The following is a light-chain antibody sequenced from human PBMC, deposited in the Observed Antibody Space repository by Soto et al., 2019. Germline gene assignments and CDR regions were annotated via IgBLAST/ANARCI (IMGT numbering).Light chain of an antibody. V-gene: IGKV3-20*01. CDR3: QQYGSSPWT. Sequence: EIVLTQSPGTLSLSPGERATLSCRASQSVSSSFLAWHQQKPGQAPRLLIYCASSRATGIPDRFSGSGSGTDFTLTISRLEPEDVAVDYCQQYGSSPWTFGQGTKVEIK. CDR2: CAS. CDR1: QSVSSSF. J-gene: IGKJ1*01.